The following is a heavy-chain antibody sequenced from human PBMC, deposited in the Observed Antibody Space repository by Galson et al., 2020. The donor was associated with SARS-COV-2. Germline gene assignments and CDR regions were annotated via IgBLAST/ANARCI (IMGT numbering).Heavy chain of an antibody. V-gene: IGHV3-30*03. Sequence: GESLNLPCAASGVTFSSHGRHWVRQAPGKGREGVAGITSDGNNTNYADSVKGRFTISRDNSKNKLDLQMNSLRADDTAVYYCARDERYFDWFPSYYGMDVWGQGTTVTVSS. CDR1: GVTFSSHG. CDR2: ITSDGNNT. J-gene: IGHJ6*02. CDR3: ARDERYFDWFPSYYGMDV. D-gene: IGHD3-9*01.